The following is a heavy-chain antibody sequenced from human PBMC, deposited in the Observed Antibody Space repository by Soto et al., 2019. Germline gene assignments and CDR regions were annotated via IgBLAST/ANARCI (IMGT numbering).Heavy chain of an antibody. D-gene: IGHD3-10*01. J-gene: IGHJ4*02. Sequence: SETLSLTCTVSGGSISSSSLQWGWIRQPPGRGLDWVGSIFSSGGTYYNPSLKSRVTISVHTSNNQFSLKLSSVTAADTAVYYCARQYYYGSGRQIDYWGQGTLVTVSS. CDR2: IFSSGGT. CDR1: GGSISSSSLQ. V-gene: IGHV4-39*01. CDR3: ARQYYYGSGRQIDY.